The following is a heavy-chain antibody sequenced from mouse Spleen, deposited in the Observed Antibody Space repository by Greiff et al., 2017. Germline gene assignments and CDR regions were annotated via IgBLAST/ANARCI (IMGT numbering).Heavy chain of an antibody. D-gene: IGHD1-1*01. CDR1: GFTFSSYA. Sequence: EVKVVESGEGLVKPGGSLKLSCAASGFTFSSYAMSWVRQTPEKRLEWVAYISSGGDYIYYADTVKGRFTISRDNARNTLYLQMSSLKSEDTAMYYCTRDRTTVGYFDVWGTGTTVTVSS. V-gene: IGHV5-9-1*02. J-gene: IGHJ1*03. CDR3: TRDRTTVGYFDV. CDR2: ISSGGDYI.